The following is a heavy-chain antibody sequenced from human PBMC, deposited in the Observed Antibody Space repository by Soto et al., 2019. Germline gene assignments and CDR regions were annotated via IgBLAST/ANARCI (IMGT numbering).Heavy chain of an antibody. Sequence: GGSLRLSCETSGFSFSVYGMHWVRQAPGKGLEWVAVIWYDASKQFYAASVEGRFTISRDNSKAILYLQMNSLRAEDTAVYYCAAWAEGATEVHWGQGTLVTISS. CDR1: GFSFSVYG. CDR2: IWYDASKQ. D-gene: IGHD2-15*01. CDR3: AAWAEGATEVH. J-gene: IGHJ4*02. V-gene: IGHV3-33*01.